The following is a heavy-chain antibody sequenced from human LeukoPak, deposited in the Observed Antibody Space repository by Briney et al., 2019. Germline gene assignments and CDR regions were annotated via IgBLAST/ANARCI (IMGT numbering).Heavy chain of an antibody. CDR2: ISWNSGSI. Sequence: GGSLRPSYAASGFTFDDYAMHSGRQAPGECLGWVSGISWNSGSIDYADSVKGRFTISRDNAKNSLYLKMNSLRAEDTALYYCAKDIGVAAAAFDAFDIWGQGTMVTVSS. V-gene: IGHV3-9*01. J-gene: IGHJ3*02. CDR1: GFTFDDYA. D-gene: IGHD6-13*01. CDR3: AKDIGVAAAAFDAFDI.